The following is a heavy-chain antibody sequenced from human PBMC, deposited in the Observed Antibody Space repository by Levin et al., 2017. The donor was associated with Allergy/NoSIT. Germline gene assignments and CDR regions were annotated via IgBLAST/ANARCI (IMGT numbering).Heavy chain of an antibody. Sequence: PGGSLRLSCAASGFTFSIYNMNWVRQAPGKGLEWVSSISSSSSYIYYTDLVRGRFTISRDNAKNSLYLQMDSLRADDTAVYYCVRDVGDWGQGTLVTVSS. D-gene: IGHD1-26*01. V-gene: IGHV3-21*01. CDR1: GFTFSIYN. CDR2: ISSSSSYI. CDR3: VRDVGD. J-gene: IGHJ4*02.